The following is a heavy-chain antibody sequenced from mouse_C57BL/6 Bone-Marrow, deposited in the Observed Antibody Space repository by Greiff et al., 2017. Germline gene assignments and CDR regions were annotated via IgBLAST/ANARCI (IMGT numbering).Heavy chain of an antibody. CDR3: AKLGLYAY. CDR1: GFSLTSYC. J-gene: IGHJ3*01. V-gene: IGHV2-9*01. CDR2: IWGGGSS. Sequence: VQLQESGPGLVAPSQTLSISCTASGFSLTSYCVDWVRPPPGQGLEWLGVIWGGGSSNYNSALMSRLSISKDNSKSQVFLKMNSLQTDDSAMYYCAKLGLYAYWGQGTLVTVSA.